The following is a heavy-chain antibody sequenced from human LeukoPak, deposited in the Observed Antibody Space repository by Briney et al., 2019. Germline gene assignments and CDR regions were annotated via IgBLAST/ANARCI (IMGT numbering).Heavy chain of an antibody. J-gene: IGHJ4*02. V-gene: IGHV5-51*01. D-gene: IGHD2-2*01. CDR2: IYPGDSDT. CDR1: GYSFTSYW. CDR3: ARLGWYCSSTSCRHFDY. Sequence: GESLKISCKGSGYSFTSYWIGWVRQMPGKGLEWMGIIYPGDSDTRYSPSFQGQVTISADKSISTAYLQWSSLKASDTAMYYCARLGWYCSSTSCRHFDYWGQGTLVIVSS.